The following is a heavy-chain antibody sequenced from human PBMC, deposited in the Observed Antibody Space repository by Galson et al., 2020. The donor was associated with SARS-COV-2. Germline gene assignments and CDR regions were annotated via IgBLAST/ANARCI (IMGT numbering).Heavy chain of an antibody. CDR3: ARGNPYSSTWPLDY. Sequence: ASETLSLTCTVSGGSVSSESYYWSWIRQPPGKGMEWTGFIYDSGSTKVNPSLSSRVSISVDTSKNQFFLKMTSVTAADTAVYYCARGNPYSSTWPLDYWGQGTLVIVSS. CDR1: GGSVSSESYY. J-gene: IGHJ4*02. D-gene: IGHD6-13*01. V-gene: IGHV4-61*01. CDR2: IYDSGST.